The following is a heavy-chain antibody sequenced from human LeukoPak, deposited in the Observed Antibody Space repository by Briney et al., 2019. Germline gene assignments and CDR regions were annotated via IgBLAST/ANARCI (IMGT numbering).Heavy chain of an antibody. CDR3: ARAVSVSSYYFDC. D-gene: IGHD5/OR15-5a*01. CDR2: ISSSSSYT. J-gene: IGHJ4*02. V-gene: IGHV3-11*05. Sequence: GGSLRLSCAASGFVFSDYYMSWIRQAPGKGLEWISYISSSSSYTNYVDSVKGRFTISRDNAKNSLYLQMNSLRAEDTAVYYCARAVSVSSYYFDCWGQGTLVTVSS. CDR1: GFVFSDYY.